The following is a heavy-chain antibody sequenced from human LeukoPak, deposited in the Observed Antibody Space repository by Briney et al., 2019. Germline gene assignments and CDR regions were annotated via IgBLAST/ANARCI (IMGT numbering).Heavy chain of an antibody. V-gene: IGHV1-8*03. CDR2: MNPNSGNT. CDR1: DYTFTSYD. CDR3: ARGRQLENYDYYYYYYYMDV. Sequence: ASVKVSCKASDYTFTSYDINWVRQATGQGLEWMGWMNPNSGNTGYAQKFQGRVTITRNTSISTAYMELSSLRSEDTAVYYCARGRQLENYDYYYYYYYMDVWGKGTTVTVSS. J-gene: IGHJ6*03. D-gene: IGHD6-6*01.